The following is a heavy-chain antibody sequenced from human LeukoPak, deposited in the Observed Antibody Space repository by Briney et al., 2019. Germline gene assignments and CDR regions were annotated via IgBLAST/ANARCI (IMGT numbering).Heavy chain of an antibody. D-gene: IGHD6-6*01. V-gene: IGHV4-4*09. J-gene: IGHJ4*02. CDR1: RGSISTYY. CDR3: ARHDAGIAARPFDN. CDR2: IHASGPT. Sequence: SETLSLTCTVSRGSISTYYWSWIRRPPGKGLEWIAYIHASGPTNYNPSLKSRVTISVDTSKNQFSLKLSSVTAADTAVYYCARHDAGIAARPFDNWGQGTLVTVSS.